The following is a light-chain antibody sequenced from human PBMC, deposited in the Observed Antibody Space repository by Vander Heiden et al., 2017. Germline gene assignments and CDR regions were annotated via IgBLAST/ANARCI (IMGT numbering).Light chain of an antibody. CDR1: QSVSSY. Sequence: EIVLTQSPATLSLSPGERATLSCRASQSVSSYLAWYQQKPGQAPRLLIYDASNRAAGIPARFSGSGSGTDFTLTISSLETEDFAVYYCQHRSNCPLTFGGGTKVDIK. V-gene: IGKV3-11*01. J-gene: IGKJ4*01. CDR3: QHRSNCPLT. CDR2: DAS.